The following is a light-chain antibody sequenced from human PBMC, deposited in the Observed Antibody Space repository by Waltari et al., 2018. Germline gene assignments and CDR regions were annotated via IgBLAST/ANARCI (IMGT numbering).Light chain of an antibody. V-gene: IGKV4-1*01. CDR3: QQYYSLPLT. Sequence: DIVMTQSPDSLAVSLGEWATINCKSSQSLLYSSNNKNSLTWYQQKPGQPPKLLIYWASTRESGVPDRFSGSGSGTDFTLTISSLQAEDVAVYYCQQYYSLPLTFGGGTKVEIK. CDR1: QSLLYSSNNKNS. J-gene: IGKJ4*01. CDR2: WAS.